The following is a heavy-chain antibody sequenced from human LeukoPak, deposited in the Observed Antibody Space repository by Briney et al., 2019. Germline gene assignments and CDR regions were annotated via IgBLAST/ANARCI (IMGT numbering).Heavy chain of an antibody. CDR3: ASPQNSGSYLVFGY. CDR1: GFTFSDYY. Sequence: GGSLRLSCAASGFTFSDYYMSWIRQAPGKGLEWVSYISSSCSTLYYADSVKGRFTISMDNAKKSLYLQMNSLRAEDTAVYYCASPQNSGSYLVFGYWGQGTLVTVSS. V-gene: IGHV3-11*01. D-gene: IGHD1-26*01. CDR2: ISSSCSTL. J-gene: IGHJ4*02.